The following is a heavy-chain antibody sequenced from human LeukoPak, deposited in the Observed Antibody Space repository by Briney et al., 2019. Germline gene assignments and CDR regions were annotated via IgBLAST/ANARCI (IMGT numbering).Heavy chain of an antibody. CDR2: ISAYNGNT. Sequence: GASMKVSCKASGYTFTSYGISWVRQAPGQGLEWMGWISAYNGNTNYAQKLQGRVTMTTDTSTSTAYMELRSLRSDDTAVYYCARFALDDFWSGYFNYYYGMDVWGQGTTVTVSS. V-gene: IGHV1-18*01. CDR3: ARFALDDFWSGYFNYYYGMDV. CDR1: GYTFTSYG. J-gene: IGHJ6*02. D-gene: IGHD3-3*01.